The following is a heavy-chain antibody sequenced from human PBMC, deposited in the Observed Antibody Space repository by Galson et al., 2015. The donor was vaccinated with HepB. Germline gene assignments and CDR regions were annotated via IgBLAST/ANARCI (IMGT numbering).Heavy chain of an antibody. CDR1: GFTFGDYA. CDR2: IRSKAYGGTT. CDR3: TRDNPYYYDSSGYYTQNY. V-gene: IGHV3-49*03. D-gene: IGHD3-22*01. Sequence: SLRLSCAASGFTFGDYAMSWFRQAPGKGLEWVGFIRSKAYGGTTEYAASVKGRFTISRDDSKSIAYLQMNSLKTEDTAVYYCTRDNPYYYDSSGYYTQNYWGQGTLVTVSS. J-gene: IGHJ4*02.